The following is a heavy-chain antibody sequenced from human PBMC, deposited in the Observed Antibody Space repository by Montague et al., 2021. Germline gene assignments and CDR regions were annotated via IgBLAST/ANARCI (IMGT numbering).Heavy chain of an antibody. Sequence: SETLSLTCTVSGGSISSSTHYWGRIRQTPGKGLDWIGSIFRNGTSFYNPSLKSPVIISVDTSGNQFSLKLTSVTAADTAVYFCARQSEAGSYTRHIEYWGQGILVTVSS. CDR1: GGSISSSTHY. D-gene: IGHD3-10*01. V-gene: IGHV4-39*01. CDR3: ARQSEAGSYTRHIEY. CDR2: IFRNGTS. J-gene: IGHJ4*02.